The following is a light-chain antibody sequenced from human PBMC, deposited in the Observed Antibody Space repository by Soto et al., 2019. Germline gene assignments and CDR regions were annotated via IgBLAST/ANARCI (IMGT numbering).Light chain of an antibody. V-gene: IGLV2-8*01. CDR2: EVS. J-gene: IGLJ2*01. CDR1: SSDVGGYNY. Sequence: QSVLTQPPSASGSPGQSVTISCTGSSSDVGGYNYVSWYQQHPGKAPKLMSYEVSKRPSGVPDRLSGSKSGNTASLTVSGLQAEDEADYYCSSYGGSNTVVFGGGTKLTVL. CDR3: SSYGGSNTVV.